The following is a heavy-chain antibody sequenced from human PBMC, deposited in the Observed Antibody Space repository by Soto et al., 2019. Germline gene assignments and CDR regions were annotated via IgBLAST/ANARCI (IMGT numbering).Heavy chain of an antibody. Sequence: GGSLRLSCAASGFTFSSYAMSWGLQAPWKGLEWVSAVSGSGGSTYYADSVQGRFTISRDNSQNTLYLQMNSLRAEDTAVYYCAKDKRSYDFWSGYPDYWGQGTLVTVSS. CDR1: GFTFSSYA. D-gene: IGHD3-3*01. CDR2: VSGSGGST. V-gene: IGHV3-23*01. CDR3: AKDKRSYDFWSGYPDY. J-gene: IGHJ4*02.